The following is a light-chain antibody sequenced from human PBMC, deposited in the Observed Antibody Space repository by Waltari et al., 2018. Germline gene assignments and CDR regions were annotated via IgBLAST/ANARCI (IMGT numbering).Light chain of an antibody. J-gene: IGLJ2*01. CDR3: SSYTDSRPL. V-gene: IGLV2-14*03. Sequence: QPALTQPASVSGSPGQSITLSCTGTSSDIGSYDFVSWYQQHPGRAPKLMIYNVFTRPSGVSSRFSGSKSGNTASLTISGLQAEDEADYFCSSYTDSRPLFGGGTKVTVL. CDR2: NVF. CDR1: SSDIGSYDF.